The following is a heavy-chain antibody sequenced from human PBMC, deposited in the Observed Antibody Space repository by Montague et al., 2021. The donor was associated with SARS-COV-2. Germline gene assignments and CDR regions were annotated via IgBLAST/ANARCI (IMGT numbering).Heavy chain of an antibody. D-gene: IGHD1-1*01. CDR3: TSGREGNYNVMDV. CDR1: RDSVSSNSAT. Sequence: CAISRDSVSSNSATWNWVRQSPSRGLEWLGRTYYRSKWYNDYAVSVRGRVTINPDTSKNQFSLQLNSVTPEDTAIYYCTSGREGNYNVMDVWGQGTTVTVFS. J-gene: IGHJ6*02. CDR2: TYYRSKWYN. V-gene: IGHV6-1*01.